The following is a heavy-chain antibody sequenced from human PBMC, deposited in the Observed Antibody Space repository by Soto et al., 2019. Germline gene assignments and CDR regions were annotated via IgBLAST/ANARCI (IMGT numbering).Heavy chain of an antibody. CDR3: TIRITIFGVVIGPLRYYGMDV. Sequence: EVQLLESGGGLVQPGGSLRLSCAASGFTFSSYAMSWVRQAPGKGLEWVSAISGSGASTYYADSVKGRFTISRDNSKNTLYLQMHSLRADDTAVYYCTIRITIFGVVIGPLRYYGMDVWGRGTTVTVSS. J-gene: IGHJ6*02. CDR2: ISGSGAST. CDR1: GFTFSSYA. D-gene: IGHD3-3*01. V-gene: IGHV3-23*01.